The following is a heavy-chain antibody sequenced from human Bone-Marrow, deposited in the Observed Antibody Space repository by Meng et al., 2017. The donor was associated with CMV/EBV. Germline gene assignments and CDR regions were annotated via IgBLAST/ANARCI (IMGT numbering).Heavy chain of an antibody. D-gene: IGHD3-22*01. CDR1: GFTSSSYG. Sequence: GGSLRLSCAASGFTSSSYGMHWVRQAPGKGLEWVAFIRYDGSNKYYADSVKGRFTISRDNSKNTLYLQMNSLRAEDTAVYYCAKDIGLHSSGYLDYWGQGTLVTFSS. V-gene: IGHV3-30*02. CDR3: AKDIGLHSSGYLDY. CDR2: IRYDGSNK. J-gene: IGHJ4*02.